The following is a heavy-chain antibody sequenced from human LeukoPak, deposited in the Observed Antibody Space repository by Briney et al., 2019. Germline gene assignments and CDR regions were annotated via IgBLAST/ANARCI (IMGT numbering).Heavy chain of an antibody. CDR1: GFTFSNYW. V-gene: IGHV3-74*03. D-gene: IGHD2/OR15-2a*01. CDR2: INSDGRGT. Sequence: GGSLRLSCAASGFTFSNYWMHWVRHAPGKGLVWLSRINSDGRGTTYADSVKGRFTISRDNAKNTLYQQMNSLSPDDTAVYFCARDVDYHTTSECFDYWGQGTLVTVSS. CDR3: ARDVDYHTTSECFDY. J-gene: IGHJ4*02.